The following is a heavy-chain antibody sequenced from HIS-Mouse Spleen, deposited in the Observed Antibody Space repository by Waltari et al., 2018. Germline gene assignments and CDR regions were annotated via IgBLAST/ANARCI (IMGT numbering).Heavy chain of an antibody. Sequence: EVQLVESGGGLVKPGGSVSLSCAASGFTFSSYSRKWVRQAPGKGLEWVSSISSSSSYIYYADSVKGRFTISRDNAKNSLYLQMNSLRAEDTAVYYCARDATGTTDYWGQGTLVTVSS. CDR3: ARDATGTTDY. D-gene: IGHD1-7*01. J-gene: IGHJ4*02. CDR1: GFTFSSYS. CDR2: ISSSSSYI. V-gene: IGHV3-21*01.